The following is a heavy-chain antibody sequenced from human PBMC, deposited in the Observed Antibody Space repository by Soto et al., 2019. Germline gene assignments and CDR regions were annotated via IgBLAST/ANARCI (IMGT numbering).Heavy chain of an antibody. Sequence: PSETLSLTCTVSGGSTSSYYWSWIRQPPGKGLEWIGYIYYSGSTNYNPSLKSRVTISVDTSKNQFSLKPSSVTAADTAVYYCARLRSKGDYPYDAFDIWGQGTMVTVSS. J-gene: IGHJ3*02. CDR3: ARLRSKGDYPYDAFDI. CDR1: GGSTSSYY. V-gene: IGHV4-59*08. D-gene: IGHD4-17*01. CDR2: IYYSGST.